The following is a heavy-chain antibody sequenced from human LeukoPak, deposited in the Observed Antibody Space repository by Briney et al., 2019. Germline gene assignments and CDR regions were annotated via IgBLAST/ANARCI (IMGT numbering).Heavy chain of an antibody. CDR1: GRSISSYY. J-gene: IGHJ5*02. V-gene: IGHV4-59*01. CDR3: ANGVYCSSTSCYPSWFDP. Sequence: SETLSLTCTVSGRSISSYYWSWLRQPPGKGLEWIGYIYYSGSTNYNPSLKSRVTISVDTSKNQFSLKLSSVTAADTAVYYCANGVYCSSTSCYPSWFDPWGQGTLVTVSS. CDR2: IYYSGST. D-gene: IGHD2-2*01.